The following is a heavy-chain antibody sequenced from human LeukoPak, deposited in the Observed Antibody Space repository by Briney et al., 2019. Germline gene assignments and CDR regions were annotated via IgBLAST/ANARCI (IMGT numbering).Heavy chain of an antibody. CDR3: AKGLFRGFDP. J-gene: IGHJ5*02. D-gene: IGHD2-21*01. CDR1: GFTFSSYA. V-gene: IGHV3-23*01. Sequence: GGSLRLFCAACGFTFSSYAMSWVRQASGKGLEWVSAFIGSGVGTYYADSVKGRFTISRDNSKNTLYLQMNSLRAEDTAVYYCAKGLFRGFDPWGQGTLVTVSS. CDR2: FIGSGVGT.